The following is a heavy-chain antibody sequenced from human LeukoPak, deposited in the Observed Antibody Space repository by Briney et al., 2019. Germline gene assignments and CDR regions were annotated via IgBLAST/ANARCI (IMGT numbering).Heavy chain of an antibody. J-gene: IGHJ6*04. CDR2: IGTAGDI. D-gene: IGHD3-10*02. Sequence: GGSLRLSCAASGFTFSSYDMHWVRQATGKGLEWVSGIGTAGDIYYPGSVKGRFTISRENAKNSLYLQVNSLRAGDTAVYYCAELGITMIGGVWGKGTTVTISS. CDR1: GFTFSSYD. CDR3: AELGITMIGGV. V-gene: IGHV3-13*01.